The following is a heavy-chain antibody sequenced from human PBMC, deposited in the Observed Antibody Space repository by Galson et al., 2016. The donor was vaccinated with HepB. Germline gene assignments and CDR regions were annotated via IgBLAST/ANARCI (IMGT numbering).Heavy chain of an antibody. V-gene: IGHV4-59*01. Sequence: ETLSLTCTVYGGSISSYYWSWIRQPPGQGLEWIGYIYDSGNTNYNPSLKSRVTISADTSKNQFSLKLSSVNAAGTAVYYCASAPRGCATITFDYWGQGTLVTVSS. CDR1: GGSISSYY. J-gene: IGHJ4*02. CDR2: IYDSGNT. D-gene: IGHD5-12*01. CDR3: ASAPRGCATITFDY.